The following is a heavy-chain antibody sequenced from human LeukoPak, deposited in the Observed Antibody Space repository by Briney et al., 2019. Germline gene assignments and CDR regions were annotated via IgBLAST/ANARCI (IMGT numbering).Heavy chain of an antibody. CDR1: GGSFNGYY. CDR2: IDHSDNT. V-gene: IGHV4-34*01. Sequence: SETLSLTCAVYGGSFNGYYWTWIRQPPGKGLEWIGEIDHSDNTNYNPSLKSRVTISVDMSKNQFSLKLSSVTAADTAIYYCARVDSVASFHYWGQGTLVTVSS. D-gene: IGHD5-12*01. J-gene: IGHJ4*02. CDR3: ARVDSVASFHY.